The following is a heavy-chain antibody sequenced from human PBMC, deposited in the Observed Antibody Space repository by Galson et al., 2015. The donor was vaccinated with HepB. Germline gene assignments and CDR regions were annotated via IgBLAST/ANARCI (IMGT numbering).Heavy chain of an antibody. J-gene: IGHJ4*02. CDR3: ATDPTTVTTFDL. Sequence: SVKVSCKASGFTFRSSAVQWLRQARGQRLEWIGWIFVGSGYTNYAENFQGRVIISRDMSTDTAHMEFNSLRSNDTAVYYCATDPTTVTTFDLWGQGTLVTVSS. D-gene: IGHD4-17*01. CDR2: IFVGSGYT. CDR1: GFTFRSSA. V-gene: IGHV1-58*01.